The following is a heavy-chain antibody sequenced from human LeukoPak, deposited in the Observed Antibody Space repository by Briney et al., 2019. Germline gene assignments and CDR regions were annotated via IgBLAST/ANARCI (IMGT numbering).Heavy chain of an antibody. J-gene: IGHJ5*02. V-gene: IGHV4-59*12. D-gene: IGHD1-7*01. CDR3: AREFFRGNWNYGASWFDP. Sequence: SETLSLTCTFCGGSISDFCWSWIRQPPGKGLAWIGYIHYSGSTNYNPSLQSRVTTSLDTSKNQFSLKLSSVTAADTAVYYCAREFFRGNWNYGASWFDPWGQGTLVTVSS. CDR1: GGSISDFC. CDR2: IHYSGST.